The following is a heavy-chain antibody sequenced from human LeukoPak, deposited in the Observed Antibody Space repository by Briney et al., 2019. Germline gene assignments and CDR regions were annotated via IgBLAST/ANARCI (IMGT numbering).Heavy chain of an antibody. J-gene: IGHJ4*02. V-gene: IGHV1-2*06. Sequence: GASVKVSCKASGFSFTGYFMHWVRQAPGQGPEWMGRIDPNSGGTNYALKFQGRVTMTRDTSITTDYMDLSRLRSDDTAVYYCARGPHDTAYYFDQWGQGTLVTVSP. CDR3: ARGPHDTAYYFDQ. D-gene: IGHD5-18*01. CDR2: IDPNSGGT. CDR1: GFSFTGYF.